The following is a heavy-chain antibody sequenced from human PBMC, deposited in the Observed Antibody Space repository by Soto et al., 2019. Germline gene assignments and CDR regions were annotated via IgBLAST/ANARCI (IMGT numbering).Heavy chain of an antibody. J-gene: IGHJ4*02. CDR3: ARDADCSRTSCYPGY. V-gene: IGHV1-69*08. D-gene: IGHD2-2*01. CDR2: IIPILGIA. Sequence: QVQLVQSGAEVKKPGSSVKVSCKASGGTFSSYTISWLRQAPGQGLEWMGRIIPILGIANYAQKFQGRVTITAEKNTCTANMELSSLRSENTAEYSCARDADCSRTSCYPGYWRKGTPVTFS. CDR1: GGTFSSYT.